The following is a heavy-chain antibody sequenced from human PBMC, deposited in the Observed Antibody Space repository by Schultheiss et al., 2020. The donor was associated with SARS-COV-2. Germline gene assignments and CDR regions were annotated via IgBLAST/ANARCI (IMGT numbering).Heavy chain of an antibody. V-gene: IGHV3-33*01. CDR3: ARDCPRGIAAAVPCFGY. Sequence: GGSLRLSCAASGFTFSSYGMHWVRQAPGKGLEWVAVIWYDGSNKYYADSVKGRFTISRDNSKNTLYLQMNSLRAEDTAVYYCARDCPRGIAAAVPCFGYWGQGTLVTVSS. CDR1: GFTFSSYG. J-gene: IGHJ4*02. CDR2: IWYDGSNK. D-gene: IGHD6-13*01.